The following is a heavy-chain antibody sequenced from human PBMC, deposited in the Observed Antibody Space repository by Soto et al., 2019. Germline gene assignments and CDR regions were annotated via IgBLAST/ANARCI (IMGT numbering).Heavy chain of an antibody. D-gene: IGHD2-2*02. CDR3: ARDGYCSSTSCYTGYYYYGMDV. CDR2: IYPGDSDT. CDR1: GYSFTSYW. V-gene: IGHV5-51*01. J-gene: IGHJ6*02. Sequence: GESLKISCKGSGYSFTSYWIGWVRQMPGKGLEWMGIIYPGDSDTRYSPSFQGQVTISADTSTSTAYMELRSLRSDDTAVYYCARDGYCSSTSCYTGYYYYGMDVWGQGTTVTVSS.